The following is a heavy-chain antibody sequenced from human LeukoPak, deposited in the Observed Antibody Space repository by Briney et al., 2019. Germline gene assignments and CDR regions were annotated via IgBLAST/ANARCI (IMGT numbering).Heavy chain of an antibody. Sequence: GESLRLSCEASGLAFSSYWMSWVRQAPGKGLEWVANIKQDGSEAYCVDSVKGRFTISRDNAKNSLYMEMNSLRAEDTAVYYCARDLGNGDYVFDHWGQGTLVTVSS. D-gene: IGHD4-17*01. V-gene: IGHV3-7*01. J-gene: IGHJ4*02. CDR3: ARDLGNGDYVFDH. CDR1: GLAFSSYW. CDR2: IKQDGSEA.